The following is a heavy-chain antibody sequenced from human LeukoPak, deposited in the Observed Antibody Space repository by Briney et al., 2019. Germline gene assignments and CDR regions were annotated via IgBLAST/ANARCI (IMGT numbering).Heavy chain of an antibody. CDR1: GGSFSGYY. CDR2: INHSGST. V-gene: IGHV4-34*01. D-gene: IGHD2-21*02. Sequence: PSETLSLTCAVYGGSFSGYYWSWIRQPPGEGLEWIGEINHSGSTNYNPSLKSRVTISVDTSKNQFSLKLSSVTAADTAVYYCARGRIAVTGFSWFDPWGQGTLVTVSS. CDR3: ARGRIAVTGFSWFDP. J-gene: IGHJ5*02.